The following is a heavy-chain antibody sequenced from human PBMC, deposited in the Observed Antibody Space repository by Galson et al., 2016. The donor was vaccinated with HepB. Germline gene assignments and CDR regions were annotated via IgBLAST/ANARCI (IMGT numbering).Heavy chain of an antibody. Sequence: SLRLSCAASGFTFSRFWMSWVRQAPGQGLEWVANVNQAGSGKYYVDSVKGRFTISRDNSKNTLDLQMNSLRAEDTAVYYCAKERSSYFDYWGQGALVTVSS. V-gene: IGHV3-7*03. D-gene: IGHD6-6*01. CDR1: GFTFSRFW. CDR2: VNQAGSGK. CDR3: AKERSSYFDY. J-gene: IGHJ4*02.